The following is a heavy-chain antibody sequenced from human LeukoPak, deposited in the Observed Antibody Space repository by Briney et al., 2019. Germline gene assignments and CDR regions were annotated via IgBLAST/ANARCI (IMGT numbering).Heavy chain of an antibody. CDR1: GGSISSGDYY. Sequence: SETLSLTCTVSGGSISSGDYYWSWIRQPPGKGLEWIGYIYYSGSTYYNPSLKSRVTISVDTSKNQFSLKLSSVTAADTAVYYCARTLGWGGYNYYYYMDVWGKGTTVTVSS. V-gene: IGHV4-30-4*01. CDR2: IYYSGST. J-gene: IGHJ6*03. CDR3: ARTLGWGGYNYYYYMDV. D-gene: IGHD2-21*01.